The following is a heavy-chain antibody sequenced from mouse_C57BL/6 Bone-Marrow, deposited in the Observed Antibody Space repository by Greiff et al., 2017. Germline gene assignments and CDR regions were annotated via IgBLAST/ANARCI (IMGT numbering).Heavy chain of an antibody. CDR1: GFTFSSYG. CDR2: ISSGGSYT. Sequence: EVKLVVSGGDLVKPGGSLKLSCAASGFTFSSYGMSWVRQTPDKRLEWVATISSGGSYTYYPDSVKGRVTISRDNAKNTLYLQMSSLKSDDTAMYYCARPDYGSSPFAYWGEGTLVTVSA. V-gene: IGHV5-6*01. D-gene: IGHD1-1*01. J-gene: IGHJ3*01. CDR3: ARPDYGSSPFAY.